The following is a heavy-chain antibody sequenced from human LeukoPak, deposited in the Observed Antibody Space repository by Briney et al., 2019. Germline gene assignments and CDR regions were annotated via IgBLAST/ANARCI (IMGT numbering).Heavy chain of an antibody. D-gene: IGHD3-10*01. CDR2: INWNGGRT. CDR1: GFTFDDYG. CDR3: AREYYGSGSYYNVGY. J-gene: IGHJ4*02. V-gene: IGHV3-20*04. Sequence: GGSLRLSCAASGFTFDDYGMSWVRQAPGKGLEWVSGINWNGGRTGYADSVKGRSTISRDNAKKSLYVQMNSLRAEDTALYYCAREYYGSGSYYNVGYWGQGTLVTVSS.